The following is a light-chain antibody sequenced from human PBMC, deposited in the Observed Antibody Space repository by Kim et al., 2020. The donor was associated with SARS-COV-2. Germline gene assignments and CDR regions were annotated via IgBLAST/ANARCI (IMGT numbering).Light chain of an antibody. J-gene: IGLJ2*01. CDR1: SRDVGGYDY. V-gene: IGLV2-14*03. Sequence: ITISCTGTSRDVGGYDYVSWYQQHPGKAPKVMIYDVSNRPSGVSNRFSGSKSGNTASLTISGLQAEDEADYYCSSYTSSSTLGVFGGGTQLTVL. CDR3: SSYTSSSTLGV. CDR2: DVS.